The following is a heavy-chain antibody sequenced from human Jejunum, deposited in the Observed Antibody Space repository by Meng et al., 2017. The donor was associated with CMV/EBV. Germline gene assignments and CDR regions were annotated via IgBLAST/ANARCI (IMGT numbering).Heavy chain of an antibody. D-gene: IGHD2-15*01. CDR1: FTFNNQA. J-gene: IGHJ4*02. V-gene: IGHV3-23*01. CDR3: AKGGQEVPLTRRFDY. Sequence: FTFNNQAMNWVRQAPGKGLEWVSIIGADSGGIQYGDSVKGRFTISRDNSKNTLYLQMDSLRVEDTAKYFCAKGGQEVPLTRRFDYWGQGTLVTVSS. CDR2: IGADSGGI.